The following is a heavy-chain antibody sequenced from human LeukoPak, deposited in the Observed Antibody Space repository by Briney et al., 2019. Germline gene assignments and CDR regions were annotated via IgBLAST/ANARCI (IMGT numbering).Heavy chain of an antibody. D-gene: IGHD6-19*01. Sequence: GGSLRLSCAASGFTFSSYAMSWVRQAPGKGLEWVSAISGSGGSTYSADSVKGRFTISRDNSKNTLYLQMNSLRAEDTAVYYCAKDFEYSSGCFDYWGQGTLVTVSS. CDR2: ISGSGGST. CDR3: AKDFEYSSGCFDY. J-gene: IGHJ4*02. CDR1: GFTFSSYA. V-gene: IGHV3-23*01.